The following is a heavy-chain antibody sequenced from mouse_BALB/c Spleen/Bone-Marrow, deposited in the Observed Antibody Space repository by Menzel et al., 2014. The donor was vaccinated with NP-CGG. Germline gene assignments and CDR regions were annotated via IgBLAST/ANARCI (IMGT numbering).Heavy chain of an antibody. Sequence: EVKLQESGGGLVQPKGSLKLSCAASGFTFNTYAMNCVRQAPGKGLEWVARIRSKSNNYATYYADSVKDRLTISRDDSQSMLYLQMNNLKTEDTAMYYCVRPHYYGSSYRYAMDYWGQGTSVTVSS. J-gene: IGHJ4*01. CDR1: GFTFNTYA. V-gene: IGHV10-1*02. CDR3: VRPHYYGSSYRYAMDY. D-gene: IGHD1-1*01. CDR2: IRSKSNNYAT.